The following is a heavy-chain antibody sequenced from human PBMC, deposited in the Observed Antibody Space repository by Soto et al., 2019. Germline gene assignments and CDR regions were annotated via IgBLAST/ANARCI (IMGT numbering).Heavy chain of an antibody. CDR2: IIPIFGTA. CDR3: ARLSPDLGSGYSPPRAIVNYYYYGMDV. Sequence: QVQLVQSGAEVKKPGSSVKVSCKASGGTFSSYAISWVRQAPGQGLEWMGGIIPIFGTANYAQKFQGRVTITADESTSTAYMELSSLRSEDTAVYYCARLSPDLGSGYSPPRAIVNYYYYGMDVWGQGTTVTVSS. D-gene: IGHD3-3*01. J-gene: IGHJ6*02. CDR1: GGTFSSYA. V-gene: IGHV1-69*01.